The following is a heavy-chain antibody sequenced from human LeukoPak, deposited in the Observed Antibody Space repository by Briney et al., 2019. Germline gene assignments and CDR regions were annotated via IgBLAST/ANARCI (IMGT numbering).Heavy chain of an antibody. J-gene: IGHJ4*02. CDR1: GFTFSSYA. Sequence: GGSLRLSCAASGFTFSSYAMHWVRQAPGKGLEWVAFIRYDGSNKYYTDSVKGRFTISRDNSKNTLYLQMNNLRPEDTAVYYCAKRGEDEPMVTEYWGQGTLVTLSS. CDR2: IRYDGSNK. D-gene: IGHD5-18*01. CDR3: AKRGEDEPMVTEY. V-gene: IGHV3-30*02.